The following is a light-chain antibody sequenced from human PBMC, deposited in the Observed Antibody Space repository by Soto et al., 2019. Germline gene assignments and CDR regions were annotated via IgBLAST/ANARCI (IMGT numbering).Light chain of an antibody. J-gene: IGKJ3*01. CDR2: DVS. V-gene: IGKV3-11*01. Sequence: EIVLTQSPATLSLSPGERATLSCRASQSVSSYLAWYQQKPGQAPRLLIYDVSNRATGIPARFSGSGSGTDFTLTISSLEPEDFAVYYCQQRSNWPPLFTFGPGTKVDI. CDR1: QSVSSY. CDR3: QQRSNWPPLFT.